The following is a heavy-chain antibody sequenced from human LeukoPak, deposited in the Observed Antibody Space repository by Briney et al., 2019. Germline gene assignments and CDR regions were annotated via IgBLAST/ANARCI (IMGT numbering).Heavy chain of an antibody. Sequence: SETLSLTCTVSGGSISSYYWSWIRQPPGKGLEWIGYIYYSGSTNYNPSLKSRVTISVDTSKNQFSLKLSSVTAADTAVYYCARVDSSGWYYFDYWGQGTLDTVSS. CDR2: IYYSGST. J-gene: IGHJ4*02. CDR1: GGSISSYY. D-gene: IGHD6-19*01. CDR3: ARVDSSGWYYFDY. V-gene: IGHV4-59*01.